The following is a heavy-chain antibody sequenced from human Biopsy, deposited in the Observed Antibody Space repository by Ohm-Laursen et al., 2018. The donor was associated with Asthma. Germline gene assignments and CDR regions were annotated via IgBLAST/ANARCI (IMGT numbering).Heavy chain of an antibody. D-gene: IGHD3-3*01. CDR1: GFVFRSHA. CDR3: AKRRGYSDLTDFDH. J-gene: IGHJ4*02. Sequence: SLRLSCSASGFVFRSHAMHWVRQAPGKGLEWVAVVSYNGGVVHYADSMKGRFTISRDNAKSTLYLQMNRLRTDDTAVYFCAKRRGYSDLTDFDHWGQGTLVTVSS. V-gene: IGHV3-30-3*02. CDR2: VSYNGGVV.